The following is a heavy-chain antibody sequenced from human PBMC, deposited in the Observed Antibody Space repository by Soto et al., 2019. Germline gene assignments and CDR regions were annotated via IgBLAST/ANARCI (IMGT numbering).Heavy chain of an antibody. J-gene: IGHJ4*02. CDR2: ISTGGAYM. D-gene: IGHD2-21*01. V-gene: IGHV3-21*03. CDR1: GFTFRNYN. Sequence: EVQLVESGGGLVKAGGSLRLFCTASGFTFRNYNMNWVRQAPGKGLEWVSSISTGGAYMFYADSVKGQFTISRDNAQNSVFLQIDSPRAEDTAVYYCARDIASPGGDYFDSWGQGTLVSVSS. CDR3: ARDIASPGGDYFDS.